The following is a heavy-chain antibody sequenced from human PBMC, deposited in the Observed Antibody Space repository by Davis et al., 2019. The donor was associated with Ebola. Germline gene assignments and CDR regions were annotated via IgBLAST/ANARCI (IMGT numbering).Heavy chain of an antibody. J-gene: IGHJ6*02. Sequence: MPSQTLSLTCTVSGGSISSYYWSWIRQPPGKGLEWIGYIYYSGSPNYNPSLKSRVTISVDTSKNQFSLKLSSVTAADTAVYYCARGPRVVVPAAVRASSPVWGQGTTVTVSS. D-gene: IGHD2-2*01. CDR3: ARGPRVVVPAAVRASSPV. V-gene: IGHV4-59*12. CDR1: GGSISSYY. CDR2: IYYSGSP.